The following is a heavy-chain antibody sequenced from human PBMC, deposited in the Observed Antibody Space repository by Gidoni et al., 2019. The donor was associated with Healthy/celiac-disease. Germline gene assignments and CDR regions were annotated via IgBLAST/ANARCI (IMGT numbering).Heavy chain of an antibody. J-gene: IGHJ4*02. V-gene: IGHV4-39*01. CDR3: ARIGGSSGWSDY. CDR2: IYYSGST. D-gene: IGHD6-19*01. Sequence: QLQLQESGPGLVKPSETLSLTCPVSGGSISSSSYYWGWIRQPPGKGLEWIGSIYYSGSTYYNPSLKSRVTISVDTSKNQFSLKLSSVTAADTAVYYCARIGGSSGWSDYWGQGTLVTVSS. CDR1: GGSISSSSYY.